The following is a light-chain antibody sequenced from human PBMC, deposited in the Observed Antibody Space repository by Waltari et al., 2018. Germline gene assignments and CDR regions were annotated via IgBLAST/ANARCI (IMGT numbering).Light chain of an antibody. CDR2: EDS. CDR1: ILAKKY. J-gene: IGLJ3*02. V-gene: IGLV3-27*01. CDR3: FSAADNNWV. Sequence: SYELTQPSSVSVSPGQTAKILCSGDILAKKYARGFQQKPGQAPLLLIYEDSERPSEIPWRFSGSSSGTTVTLTITGAHVDDEADYYCFSAADNNWVFGGGTKLTVL.